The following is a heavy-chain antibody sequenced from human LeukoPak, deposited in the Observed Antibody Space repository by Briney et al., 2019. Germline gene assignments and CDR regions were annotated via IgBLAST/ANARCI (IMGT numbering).Heavy chain of an antibody. Sequence: PTATLSLTCTLSGGSISSRSYYWGWIRQPPGKGLEWIVTIRYRGSTFYNPSLKSRVTISVDTSKIQFSLKLSSVTASDTAVYYCASLGGYCSSVSCYQNFDLWGRGTLVTV. J-gene: IGHJ2*01. V-gene: IGHV4-39*01. CDR1: GGSISSRSYY. D-gene: IGHD2-2*01. CDR3: ASLGGYCSSVSCYQNFDL. CDR2: IRYRGST.